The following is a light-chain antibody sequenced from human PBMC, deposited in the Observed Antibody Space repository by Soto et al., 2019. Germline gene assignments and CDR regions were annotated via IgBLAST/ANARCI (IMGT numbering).Light chain of an antibody. CDR2: GAS. Sequence: VMTQSPVTLSVSPGEKATLSCKASQNILRTLAWYQQKPGQPPRLLIYGASTRITGIPARFSGNGSGTEFTLSISSLQSEEFAVYYCHQYNNWTPWTFGQGTKVEV. V-gene: IGKV3D-15*01. CDR3: HQYNNWTPWT. CDR1: QNILRT. J-gene: IGKJ1*01.